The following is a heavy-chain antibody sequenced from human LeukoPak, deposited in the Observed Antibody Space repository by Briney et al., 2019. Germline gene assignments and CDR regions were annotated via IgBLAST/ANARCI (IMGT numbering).Heavy chain of an antibody. D-gene: IGHD6-13*01. Sequence: ASVKVSCKASGGTFSSYATSWVRQAPGQGLEWRGRIIPIFGTANYAQKFQGRVTITTDESTSTAYMELSSLRSEDTAVYYCARDRSSSWSTFDYWGQGTLVTVSS. J-gene: IGHJ4*02. CDR3: ARDRSSSWSTFDY. CDR2: IIPIFGTA. CDR1: GGTFSSYA. V-gene: IGHV1-69*05.